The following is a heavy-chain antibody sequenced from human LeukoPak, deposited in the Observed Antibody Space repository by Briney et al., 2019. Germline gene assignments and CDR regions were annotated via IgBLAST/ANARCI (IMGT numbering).Heavy chain of an antibody. CDR3: GRRSGRLIHWFDP. V-gene: IGHV4-39*01. J-gene: IGHJ5*02. CDR2: ISPSGST. Sequence: SETLSLTCSVAGGSVSSTGQYWGWIRQPPGEGLEWIGDISPSGSTYQNPSLKSRVTIFVDTSKNQFSLRLSSVTAADTAVYYCGRRSGRLIHWFDPWGQGTLVTVSA. CDR1: GGSVSSTGQY. D-gene: IGHD1-26*01.